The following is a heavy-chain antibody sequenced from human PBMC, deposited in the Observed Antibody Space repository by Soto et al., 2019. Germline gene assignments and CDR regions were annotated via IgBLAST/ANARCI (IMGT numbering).Heavy chain of an antibody. CDR3: AKSPRASNKWSEGYYFDY. J-gene: IGHJ4*02. D-gene: IGHD2-15*01. Sequence: GGSLRLSCAASGFTFSSYAMSWVRQAPGKGLEWVSAISGSGGSTYYADSVKGRFTISRDNSKNTLYLQMNSLRAEDTAVYYCAKSPRASNKWSEGYYFDYWGQRTLVTVSS. CDR2: ISGSGGST. V-gene: IGHV3-23*01. CDR1: GFTFSSYA.